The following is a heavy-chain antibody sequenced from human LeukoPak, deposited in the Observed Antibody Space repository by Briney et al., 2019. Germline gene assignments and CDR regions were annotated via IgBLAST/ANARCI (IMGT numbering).Heavy chain of an antibody. Sequence: PGGSLRLSCAASGFTFSTYGMNWVRQAPGKGLEWVAVISYDGSNKYYADSVKGRFTISRDNSKNTLYLQMNSLRAEDTAVYYCAKDWLGNEAYDYCGQGTLCSVSS. V-gene: IGHV3-30*18. J-gene: IGHJ4*02. CDR2: ISYDGSNK. CDR3: AKDWLGNEAYDY. CDR1: GFTFSTYG. D-gene: IGHD1-1*01.